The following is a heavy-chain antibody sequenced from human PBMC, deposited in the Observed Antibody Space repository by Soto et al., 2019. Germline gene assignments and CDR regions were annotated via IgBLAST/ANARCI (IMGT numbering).Heavy chain of an antibody. V-gene: IGHV3-21*01. CDR1: GFTFSSYN. Sequence: SLRLSCAASGFTFSSYNMNWVRQAPGKGLEWVSFVSSSGTYIYYADSVKGRFTISRDNAKKSLYLQMNSLRAEDTAVYYCARDLGGSSPSYFDYWGQGIQVTVSS. J-gene: IGHJ4*02. CDR3: ARDLGGSSPSYFDY. D-gene: IGHD1-26*01. CDR2: VSSSGTYI.